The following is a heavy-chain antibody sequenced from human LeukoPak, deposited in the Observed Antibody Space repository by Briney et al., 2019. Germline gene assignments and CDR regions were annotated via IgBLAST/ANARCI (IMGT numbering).Heavy chain of an antibody. CDR3: AKDHYPYYYGSGSYYRGREFFDY. Sequence: GGSLRLSCAASGFTFSSYAMNWVRQAPGKGLEWVSAISGSGGSTYYADSVKGRFTISRDNSKNTLYLQMNSLRAEDTAVYYCAKDHYPYYYGSGSYYRGREFFDYWGQGTLVTVSS. CDR2: ISGSGGST. V-gene: IGHV3-23*01. CDR1: GFTFSSYA. J-gene: IGHJ4*02. D-gene: IGHD3-10*01.